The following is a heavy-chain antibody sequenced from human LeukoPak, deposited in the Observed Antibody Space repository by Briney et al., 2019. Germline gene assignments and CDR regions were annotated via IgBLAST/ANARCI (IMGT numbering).Heavy chain of an antibody. V-gene: IGHV3-53*04. D-gene: IGHD6-19*01. CDR2: IYSGGGT. CDR1: GLTVNNNY. Sequence: GGSLRLSCAASGLTVNNNYMSWVRQAPGKGLEWVSVIYSGGGTYYADSVKGRFTISRHNSKNTLYLQMDILRAEDTAVYYCAREWLATRRAFDIWGQGTMVTVAS. J-gene: IGHJ3*02. CDR3: AREWLATRRAFDI.